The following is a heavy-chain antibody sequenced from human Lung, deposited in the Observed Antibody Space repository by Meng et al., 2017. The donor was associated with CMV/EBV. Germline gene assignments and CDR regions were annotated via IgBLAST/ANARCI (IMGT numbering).Heavy chain of an antibody. D-gene: IGHD3-10*01. J-gene: IGHJ6*01. V-gene: IGHV1-2*02. CDR2: INPHSGDT. Sequence: ASVXVSXKASGYTFTGYNIHWVRQAPGQGLEWMGWINPHSGDTKYAQKFQGRVTLTTDTSINTAYMEVSRLKSDDTAVFFCARLFHTSLGTNYYYGMDVWGLG. CDR1: GYTFTGYN. CDR3: ARLFHTSLGTNYYYGMDV.